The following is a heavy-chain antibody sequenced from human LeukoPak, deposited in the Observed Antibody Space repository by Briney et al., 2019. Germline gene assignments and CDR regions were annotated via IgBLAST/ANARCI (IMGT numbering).Heavy chain of an antibody. Sequence: SETLSLTCTVSGGSTSNYFCMWLRQSAGKGLEWMGRIHTSGSTNYNPSLKSRVSMSVDTSKNQSSLKLSSVTAADTAVYYCASDPAGNGYYFDYWGQGALVTVSS. V-gene: IGHV4-4*07. J-gene: IGHJ4*02. CDR2: IHTSGST. CDR1: GGSTSNYF. CDR3: ASDPAGNGYYFDY. D-gene: IGHD3-3*01.